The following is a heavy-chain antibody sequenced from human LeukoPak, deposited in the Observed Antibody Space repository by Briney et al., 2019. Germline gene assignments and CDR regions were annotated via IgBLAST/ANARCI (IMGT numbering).Heavy chain of an antibody. D-gene: IGHD4-17*01. J-gene: IGHJ4*02. CDR1: GFTFSDYY. Sequence: GGSLRLSCAASGFTFSDYYMSWLRQAPGKGLEWVSYISSSGSNIYFADSVKGRFTISRDNAKKSLYLQMNSLRAEDTAVYYCASLGSSTVTLDYWGQGTLVTASS. CDR3: ASLGSSTVTLDY. CDR2: ISSSGSNI. V-gene: IGHV3-11*04.